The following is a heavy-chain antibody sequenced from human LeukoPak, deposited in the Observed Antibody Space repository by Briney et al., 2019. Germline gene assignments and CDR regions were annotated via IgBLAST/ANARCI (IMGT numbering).Heavy chain of an antibody. J-gene: IGHJ4*02. CDR1: GFTFSSYA. D-gene: IGHD3-10*01. Sequence: GGSLRLSCAASGFTFSSYAMSWVRQAPGKGLEWVSAISGSGGSTYYADSVKGRFTISRGNSKNTLYLQMNSLRAEDTAVYYCAKDPFPTYYGSGEYYFDYWGQGTLVTVSS. CDR2: ISGSGGST. CDR3: AKDPFPTYYGSGEYYFDY. V-gene: IGHV3-23*01.